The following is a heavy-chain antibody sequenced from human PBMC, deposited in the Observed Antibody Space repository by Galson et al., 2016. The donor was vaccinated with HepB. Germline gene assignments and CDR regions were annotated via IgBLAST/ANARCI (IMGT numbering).Heavy chain of an antibody. Sequence: SLRLSCAASGFTFSIYAMGWVRQAPGKGLEWVSGISGRGGNTYHADSVKGRFTISRDNSKNTLYLQMKSLRADDTAVYYCAKLTEVAGSFDDWGQGTLVTVSA. D-gene: IGHD6-19*01. V-gene: IGHV3-23*01. CDR1: GFTFSIYA. CDR3: AKLTEVAGSFDD. J-gene: IGHJ4*02. CDR2: ISGRGGNT.